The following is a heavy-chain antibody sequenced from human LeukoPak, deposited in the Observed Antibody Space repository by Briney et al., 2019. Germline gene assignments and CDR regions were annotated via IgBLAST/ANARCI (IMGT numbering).Heavy chain of an antibody. D-gene: IGHD6-19*01. CDR1: GGSISSYY. J-gene: IGHJ4*02. CDR2: IYYSGST. Sequence: NPSETLSLTCTVSGGSISSYYWSWIRQPPGKGLEWIGYIYYSGSTNYNPSLKSQVTILVDTSKNQFSLKLSSVTAADTAVYYCARHRGIAVAGYIIDYWGQGTLVTVSS. V-gene: IGHV4-59*08. CDR3: ARHRGIAVAGYIIDY.